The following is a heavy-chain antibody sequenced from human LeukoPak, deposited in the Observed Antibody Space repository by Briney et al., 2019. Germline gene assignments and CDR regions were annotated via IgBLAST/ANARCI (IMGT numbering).Heavy chain of an antibody. CDR3: ARGSEVRPLNWFDP. D-gene: IGHD3-10*01. CDR2: ISAYNGNT. CDR1: GYTFTGYG. Sequence: ASVKVSCKASGYTFTGYGISWVRQAPGQGLEWMGWISAYNGNTNYAQKFQGRVTMTTDTSTSTAYMELRSLRSDDTAVYYCARGSEVRPLNWFDPWGQGTLVTVSS. V-gene: IGHV1-18*01. J-gene: IGHJ5*02.